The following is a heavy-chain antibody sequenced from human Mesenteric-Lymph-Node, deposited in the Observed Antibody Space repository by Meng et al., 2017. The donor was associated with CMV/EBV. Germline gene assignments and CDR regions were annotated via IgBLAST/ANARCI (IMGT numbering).Heavy chain of an antibody. CDR1: GGSISSYY. CDR2: IYHTGST. Sequence: SLTCTVSGGSISSYYWSWIRQPPGKGLEWIGYIYHTGSTNYSPSLKSRVSISVDTSKNQFSLKLSSVTAADTAVYYCARLNMARFDYWGQGTLVTVSS. D-gene: IGHD4/OR15-4a*01. J-gene: IGHJ4*02. CDR3: ARLNMARFDY. V-gene: IGHV4-59*01.